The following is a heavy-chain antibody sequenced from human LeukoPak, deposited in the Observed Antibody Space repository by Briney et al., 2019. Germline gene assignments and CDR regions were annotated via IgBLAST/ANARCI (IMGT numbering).Heavy chain of an antibody. CDR3: ARGPDDHDAFDI. CDR2: IYSGGST. V-gene: IGHV3-53*01. Sequence: GGSLRLSCAASGFTVSSNYMSWVRQAPGKGVEWVSVIYSGGSTYYADSVKGRFTISRDNSKNTLYLQMNSLRAEDTAVYYCARGPDDHDAFDIWGQGTMVTVSS. J-gene: IGHJ3*02. CDR1: GFTVSSNY.